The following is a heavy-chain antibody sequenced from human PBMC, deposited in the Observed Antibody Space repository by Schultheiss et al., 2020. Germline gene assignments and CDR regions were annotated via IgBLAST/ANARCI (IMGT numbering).Heavy chain of an antibody. CDR3: ARDNRFGSPGYY. Sequence: ASVKVSCKASGGTFTSYAMHWVRQAPGQGLEWMGWMNPNSGNTGYAQKFQGWVTMTRDTSISTAYMELSRLRSDDTAVYYCARDNRFGSPGYYWGQGTPVTV. CDR1: GGTFTSYA. D-gene: IGHD1-14*01. CDR2: MNPNSGNT. J-gene: IGHJ4*02. V-gene: IGHV1-2*04.